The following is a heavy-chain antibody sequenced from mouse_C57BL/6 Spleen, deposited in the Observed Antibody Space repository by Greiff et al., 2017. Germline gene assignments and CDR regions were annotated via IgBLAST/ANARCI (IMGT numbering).Heavy chain of an antibody. J-gene: IGHJ2*01. CDR2: IYPGDGDT. D-gene: IGHD4-1*01. CDR1: GYAFSSSW. CDR3: ARWELARYFDY. V-gene: IGHV1-82*01. Sequence: VQVVESGPELVKPGASVKISCKASGYAFSSSWMNWVKQRPGKGLEWIGRIYPGDGDTNYNGKFKGKATLTADKSSSTAYMQLSSLTSEDSAVYFCARWELARYFDYWGQGTTLTVSS.